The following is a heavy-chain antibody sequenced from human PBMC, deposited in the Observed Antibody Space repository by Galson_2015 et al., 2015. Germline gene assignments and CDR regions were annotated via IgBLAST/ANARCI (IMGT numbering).Heavy chain of an antibody. Sequence: RSLRLSCAASGFTFDDYAMHWVRQAPGKGLEWVSGISWNSGSIAYGDSVKGRFTISRDNARNSLYLEMNSLRAEDTALYYCAKDIALRRITVAGLQHWGQGIPVIVSS. J-gene: IGHJ1*01. CDR3: AKDIALRRITVAGLQH. V-gene: IGHV3-9*01. D-gene: IGHD6-19*01. CDR2: ISWNSGSI. CDR1: GFTFDDYA.